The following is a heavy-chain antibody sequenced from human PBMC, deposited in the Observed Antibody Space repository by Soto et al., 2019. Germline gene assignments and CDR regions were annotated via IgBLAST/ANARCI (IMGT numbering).Heavy chain of an antibody. CDR3: ARTHCSGGSCYYYYMDV. CDR1: GGSFSGYY. CDR2: ITHSGST. Sequence: QVQLQQWGAGLLKPSETLSLTCAVYGGSFSGYYWSWIRQPPGKGLEWIGEITHSGSTNYNPSLKSRVTISVDTSKNQFSLKLSSVTAADTAVYYCARTHCSGGSCYYYYMDVWGKGTTVTVSS. J-gene: IGHJ6*03. V-gene: IGHV4-34*01. D-gene: IGHD2-15*01.